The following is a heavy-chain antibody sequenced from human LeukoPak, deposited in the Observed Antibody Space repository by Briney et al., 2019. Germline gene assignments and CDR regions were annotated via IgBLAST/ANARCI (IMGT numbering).Heavy chain of an antibody. CDR2: IIPIFGTA. Sequence: SVKVSCKASGGTFSSYAISWVRQAPGQGLEWMGGIIPIFGTANYAQKFQGRVTITADESTSTAYMELSSLRSEDTAVYYCAREATRNIVVVPAAIYYFDYWGQRTLVTVSP. J-gene: IGHJ4*02. CDR1: GGTFSSYA. D-gene: IGHD2-2*01. CDR3: AREATRNIVVVPAAIYYFDY. V-gene: IGHV1-69*13.